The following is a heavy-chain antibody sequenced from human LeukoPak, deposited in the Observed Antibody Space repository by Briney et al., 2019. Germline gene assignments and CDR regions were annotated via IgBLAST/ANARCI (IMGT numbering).Heavy chain of an antibody. V-gene: IGHV3-23*01. CDR2: ISGSGGST. CDR1: GFTFSSYA. J-gene: IGHJ4*02. CDR3: ARDSRVAGIDY. D-gene: IGHD6-19*01. Sequence: GGSLRLSCAASGFTFSSYAMSWARQAPGKGLEWVSAISGSGGSTYYADSVKGRFTISRDNAKNSLYLQMNSLRAEDTAVYYCARDSRVAGIDYWGQGTLVTVSS.